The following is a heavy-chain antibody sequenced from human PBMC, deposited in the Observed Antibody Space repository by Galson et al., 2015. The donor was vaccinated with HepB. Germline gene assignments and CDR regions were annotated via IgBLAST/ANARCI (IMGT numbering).Heavy chain of an antibody. CDR1: GGTFSSYA. CDR2: IIPIFGTA. J-gene: IGHJ6*03. Sequence: SVKVSCKASGGTFSSYAISWVRQAPGQGLEWMGGIIPIFGTANYAQKFQGRVTITADESTSTAYMELSSLRSEDTAVYYCARDWGYCSSTSCSHYYYYYMDVWGKGTTVTVSS. D-gene: IGHD2-2*01. V-gene: IGHV1-69*13. CDR3: ARDWGYCSSTSCSHYYYYYMDV.